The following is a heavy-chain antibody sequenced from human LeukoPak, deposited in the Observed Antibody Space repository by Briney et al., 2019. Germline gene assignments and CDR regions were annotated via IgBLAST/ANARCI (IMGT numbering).Heavy chain of an antibody. D-gene: IGHD3-22*01. J-gene: IGHJ5*02. CDR2: IYTSGST. CDR3: ARDYYDSPRGDWFDP. CDR1: GGSISSYY. Sequence: SETLSLTCTVSGGSISSYYWSWIRQPAGKGLECIGRIYTSGSTNYNPSLKSRVTISVDTSKNQFSLKLSSVTAADTAVYYCARDYYDSPRGDWFDPWGQGTLVTVSS. V-gene: IGHV4-4*07.